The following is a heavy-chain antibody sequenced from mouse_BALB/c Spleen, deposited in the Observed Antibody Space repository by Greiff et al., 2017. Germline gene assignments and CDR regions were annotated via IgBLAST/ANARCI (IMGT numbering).Heavy chain of an antibody. CDR1: GFTFSSYG. D-gene: IGHD1-1*01. CDR2: ISSCGSTI. V-gene: IGHV5-17*02. J-gene: IGHJ4*01. Sequence: EVMLVESGGGLVQPGGSRKLSCAASGFTFSSYGMHWVRQAPEKGLEWVAYISSCGSTIYSADTVKGRFTISRDNHKNTQFLQMTSLRSEDTAMYYCARHYYGRSYDAMDYWGQGTSVPVSS. CDR3: ARHYYGRSYDAMDY.